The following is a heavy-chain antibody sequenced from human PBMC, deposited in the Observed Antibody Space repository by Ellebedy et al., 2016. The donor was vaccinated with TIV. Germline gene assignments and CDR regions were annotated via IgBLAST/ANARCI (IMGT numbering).Heavy chain of an antibody. CDR1: GFTFSSYA. CDR2: ISYDGSNK. D-gene: IGHD5-18*01. CDR3: TRANTAMVRRNHMDV. J-gene: IGHJ6*02. V-gene: IGHV3-30-3*01. Sequence: PGGSLRLSCAASGFTFSSYAMHWVRQAPGKGLEWMAVISYDGSNKYYADSVKGRFTISRDNSKNTLYLQMNSLRAEDTAVYYCTRANTAMVRRNHMDVWGQGTTVTVSS.